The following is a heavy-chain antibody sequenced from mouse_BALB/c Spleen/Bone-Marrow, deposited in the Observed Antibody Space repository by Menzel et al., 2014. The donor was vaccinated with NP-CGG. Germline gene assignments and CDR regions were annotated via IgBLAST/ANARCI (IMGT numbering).Heavy chain of an antibody. J-gene: IGHJ4*01. CDR1: GYTFTDYA. V-gene: IGHV1S137*01. CDR2: ISTYYGDA. Sequence: QVQLKESGAELVRPGVSVKISCKGSGYTFTDYAMHWVKQSHAKSLEWIGVISTYYGDASYNQKFKGKATMTVDKSSSTAYMELARLTSEDSAIYFCARDDMDYWGQGTSVTVSS. CDR3: ARDDMDY.